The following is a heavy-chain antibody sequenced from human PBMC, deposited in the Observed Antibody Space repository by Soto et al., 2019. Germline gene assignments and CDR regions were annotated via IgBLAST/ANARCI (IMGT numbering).Heavy chain of an antibody. CDR1: GYTFTSYT. CDR2: INAGNGRE. Sequence: QVQLEQSGAEVKKPGASVKVSCKTSGYTFTSYTLHWVRQAPGQGLEWMGWINAGNGREKYSQRFQDRVSLSTDKSATTAYRELGSLRSEDTEMYYCARGGGWVGEASFDSWGQGTLVTVSS. V-gene: IGHV1-3*01. D-gene: IGHD3-10*01. J-gene: IGHJ4*02. CDR3: ARGGGWVGEASFDS.